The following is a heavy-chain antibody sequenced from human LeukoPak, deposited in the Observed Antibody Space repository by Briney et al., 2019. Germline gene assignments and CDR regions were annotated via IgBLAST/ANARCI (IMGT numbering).Heavy chain of an antibody. CDR3: ARERSSSWYYFDY. CDR2: LYASGTT. J-gene: IGHJ4*02. CDR1: GGSIGSYY. D-gene: IGHD6-13*01. Sequence: PSETLSLTCTVSGGSIGSYYWSWIRQPAGKGLEWIGRLYASGTTYYTPSLKSRVTMSVDTSKNQFSLKLRSVTAADTAVYYCARERSSSWYYFDYWGQGTLVTVSS. V-gene: IGHV4-4*07.